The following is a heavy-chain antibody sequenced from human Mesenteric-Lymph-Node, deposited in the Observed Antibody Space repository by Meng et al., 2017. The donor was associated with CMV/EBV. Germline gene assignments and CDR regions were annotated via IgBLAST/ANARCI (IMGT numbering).Heavy chain of an antibody. CDR2: IDPTDSYP. CDR1: GYTFSNYW. CDR3: AILGSSGVW. J-gene: IGHJ4*02. Sequence: RISCKASGYTFSNYWINWVRQMPGKGLEWMGKIDPTDSYPYYSPSFQGHVTISADKSITTAYLQWSSLKPPDTAMYYCAILGSSGVWWGQGTLVTVSS. D-gene: IGHD6-19*01. V-gene: IGHV5-10-1*01.